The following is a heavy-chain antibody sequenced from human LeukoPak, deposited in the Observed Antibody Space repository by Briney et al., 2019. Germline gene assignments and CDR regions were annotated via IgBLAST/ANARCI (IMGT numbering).Heavy chain of an antibody. Sequence: SETLSLTCAVYGGSFSGYYWSWIRQPPGKGLEWIGSIYYSGSTYYNPSLKSRLTISVDTSKNQFSLKLSSVTAADTAVYYCARRRIVATIDYWGQGTLVTVSS. CDR2: IYYSGST. D-gene: IGHD5-12*01. CDR3: ARRRIVATIDY. V-gene: IGHV4-34*01. J-gene: IGHJ4*02. CDR1: GGSFSGYY.